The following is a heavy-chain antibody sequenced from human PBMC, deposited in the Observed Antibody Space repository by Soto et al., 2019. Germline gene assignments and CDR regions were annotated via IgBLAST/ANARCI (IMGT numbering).Heavy chain of an antibody. CDR2: TYYRSKWYN. CDR1: GDSVSSNSAA. CDR3: ARGKNYAFDY. V-gene: IGHV6-1*01. D-gene: IGHD3-16*01. J-gene: IGHJ4*01. Sequence: SQTLSLTCAISGDSVSSNSAAWNWIRQSPSRGLEWLGRTYYRSKWYNDYAVSVKGRITISPDTSKIQFSLQLSSVTPDDTAVYYCARGKNYAFDYWGHGTLVTVSS.